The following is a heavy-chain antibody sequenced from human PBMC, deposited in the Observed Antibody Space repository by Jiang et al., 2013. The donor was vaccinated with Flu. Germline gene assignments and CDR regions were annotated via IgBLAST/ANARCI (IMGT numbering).Heavy chain of an antibody. Sequence: VQLVESGGGLVQPGGSLRLSCAASGFTFSSYWMHWVRQAPGKGLVWVSRIKSDGTSTSYADFVKGRFTISRDNAKNTLYLEMNSVRAEDTAVYYCARVSYYYGSGSYYYFDYWGQGTLVTVSS. CDR1: GFTFSSYW. V-gene: IGHV3-74*01. J-gene: IGHJ4*02. CDR3: ARVSYYYGSGSYYYFDY. CDR2: IKSDGTST. D-gene: IGHD3-10*01.